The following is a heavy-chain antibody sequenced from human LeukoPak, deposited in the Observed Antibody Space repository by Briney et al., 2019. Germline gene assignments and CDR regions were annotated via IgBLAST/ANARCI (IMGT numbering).Heavy chain of an antibody. J-gene: IGHJ5*02. CDR1: GGSISSGGYY. Sequence: PSQTLSLTCTVSGGSISSGGYYWSWIRQHPGKGLEWIGHIYYSRSTYYNPSLKSRVTISVDTSKNQFSLKLSSVTAADTAVYYCARNRGCSSTSCYNWFDPWGQGTLVTVSS. D-gene: IGHD2-2*01. CDR3: ARNRGCSSTSCYNWFDP. V-gene: IGHV4-31*03. CDR2: IYYSRST.